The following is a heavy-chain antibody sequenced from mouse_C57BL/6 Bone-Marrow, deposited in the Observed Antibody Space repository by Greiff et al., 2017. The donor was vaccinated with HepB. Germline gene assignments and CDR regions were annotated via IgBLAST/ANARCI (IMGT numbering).Heavy chain of an antibody. D-gene: IGHD5-5*01. CDR2: SRNKANDYTT. J-gene: IGHJ1*03. V-gene: IGHV7-1*01. CDR1: GFTFSDFY. Sequence: EVKLMESGGGLVQSGRSLRLSCATSGFTFSDFYMEWVRQAPGKGLEWIAASRNKANDYTTEYSASVKGRFIVSRETSQSILYLQMNALRAEDTAIYYCARDLPPGDFDVWGTGTTVTVSS. CDR3: ARDLPPGDFDV.